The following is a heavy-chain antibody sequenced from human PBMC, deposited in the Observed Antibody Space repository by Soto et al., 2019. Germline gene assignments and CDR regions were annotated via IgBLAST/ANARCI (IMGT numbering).Heavy chain of an antibody. D-gene: IGHD6-19*01. J-gene: IGHJ3*02. CDR1: GFTVSSNY. CDR3: ARDRPGSSGWYAFDI. Sequence: GGSLRLSCAASGFTVSSNYMSWVRQAPGKGLEWVSVIYSGGSTYYDESVKGRCTITSDNSKTTLYLQMNSLRAEDTDVYYCARDRPGSSGWYAFDIWGQGTMVTVSS. V-gene: IGHV3-53*01. CDR2: IYSGGST.